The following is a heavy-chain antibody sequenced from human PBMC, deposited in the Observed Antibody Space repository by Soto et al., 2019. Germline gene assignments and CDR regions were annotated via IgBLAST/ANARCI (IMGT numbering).Heavy chain of an antibody. V-gene: IGHV4-59*08. D-gene: IGHD4-17*01. J-gene: IGHJ4*02. CDR2: IYYSGST. CDR3: ARQTTGLDY. Sequence: SETLSLTCTVSGGSIRSYYWSWIRQPPGKGLEWIGYIYYSGSTYYDPSLKSRVTISVDTSKNQFSLKLSSVTAADTAVYYCARQTTGLDYWGQGTLVTVPQ. CDR1: GGSIRSYY.